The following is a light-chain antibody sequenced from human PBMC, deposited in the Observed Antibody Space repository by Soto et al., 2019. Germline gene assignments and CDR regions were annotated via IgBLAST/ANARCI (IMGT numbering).Light chain of an antibody. V-gene: IGLV2-23*01. CDR1: SSDVGSYNL. CDR3: SSYAGSSTYV. CDR2: EGS. Sequence: QSALTQPASVSGSPGQSITISCTGTSSDVGSYNLVSWYQQHSGKAPKLMIYEGSKRPSGVSNRFSGSKSSNTASLTISGLQAEDEADYYGSSYAGSSTYVFGTGTKVTVL. J-gene: IGLJ1*01.